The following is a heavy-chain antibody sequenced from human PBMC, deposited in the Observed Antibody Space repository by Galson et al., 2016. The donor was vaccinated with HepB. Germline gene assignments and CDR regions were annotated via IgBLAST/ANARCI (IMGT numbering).Heavy chain of an antibody. V-gene: IGHV3-30*18. J-gene: IGHJ6*03. CDR3: AKDPRRILGGTVVGDYYNYYMDV. Sequence: SLRLSCAASSGFPFSSYGLHWVRQAPGKALEWVAVISYVGTNIFYADSVKGRSTISRDNSKNTLFLQMNSLRREDTAVYYCAKDPRRILGGTVVGDYYNYYMDVWGKGTTVIVSS. CDR1: GFPFSSYG. D-gene: IGHD1-26*01. CDR2: ISYVGTNI.